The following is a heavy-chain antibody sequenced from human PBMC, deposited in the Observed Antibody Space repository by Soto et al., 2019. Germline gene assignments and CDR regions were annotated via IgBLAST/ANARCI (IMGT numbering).Heavy chain of an antibody. D-gene: IGHD3-10*01. CDR3: ARDDEYSGNGMDV. V-gene: IGHV3-33*01. CDR2: ILNDGSNR. CDR1: EFTFSNYG. J-gene: IGHJ6*02. Sequence: QVQLVESGGGVVQPGRSLRLSCAASEFTFSNYGMHWVRQAPGKGLEWVAVILNDGSNRYHADSVKDRFTISRDNSKNTLYLQMNRLRAEDTGVYYCARDDEYSGNGMDVWGQGTTVTVS.